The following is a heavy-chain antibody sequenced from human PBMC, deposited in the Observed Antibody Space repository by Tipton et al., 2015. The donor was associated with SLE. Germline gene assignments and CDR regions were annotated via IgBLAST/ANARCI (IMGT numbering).Heavy chain of an antibody. CDR3: ARVWGTGSRGVDY. V-gene: IGHV6-1*01. D-gene: IGHD2-2*01. CDR2: TYYRSKWYS. Sequence: GLVKPSQTLSLTCAISGDSVSTNRAAWTWIRQSPSRGLEWLGRTYYRSKWYSDYAVSVKSRITINPDTSKNQFSLQLNSVTPEDTAVYYCARVWGTGSRGVDYWGQGTLVAVSS. J-gene: IGHJ4*02. CDR1: GDSVSTNRAA.